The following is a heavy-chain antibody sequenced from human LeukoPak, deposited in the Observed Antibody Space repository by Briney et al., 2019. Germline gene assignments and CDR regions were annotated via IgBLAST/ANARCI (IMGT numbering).Heavy chain of an antibody. V-gene: IGHV1-18*01. CDR2: ISAYNGNT. CDR3: ARDLSYGSGSYYRGYYYGMDV. CDR1: GYTFTSYG. J-gene: IGHJ6*02. D-gene: IGHD3-10*01. Sequence: ASVKVSCKASGYTFTSYGISWVRQAPGQGLEWMGWISAYNGNTNYAQKLQGRVTMTTDTSTSTAYMELRSLRSDDTAVYYCARDLSYGSGSYYRGYYYGMDVWGQGTTVTVSS.